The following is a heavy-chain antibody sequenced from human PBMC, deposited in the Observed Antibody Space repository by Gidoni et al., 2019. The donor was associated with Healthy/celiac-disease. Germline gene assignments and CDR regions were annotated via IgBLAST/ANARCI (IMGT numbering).Heavy chain of an antibody. CDR1: GFTFSTAW. CDR3: TTNRGYSGYDLGGCYFDY. V-gene: IGHV3-15*01. Sequence: EVQLVESGGGLVKPGGSLRLSCAASGFTFSTAWMSWVRQAPGKGLEWVGRIKSKTDGGTTDYAAPVKGRFTISRDDSKNTLYLQMNSLKTEDTAVYYCTTNRGYSGYDLGGCYFDYWGQGTLVTVSS. D-gene: IGHD5-12*01. CDR2: IKSKTDGGTT. J-gene: IGHJ4*02.